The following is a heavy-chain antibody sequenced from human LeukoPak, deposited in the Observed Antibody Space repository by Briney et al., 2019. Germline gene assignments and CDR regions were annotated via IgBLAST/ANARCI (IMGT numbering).Heavy chain of an antibody. Sequence: SETLCLTCSVSGGSISSYYWSWIRQPPGKGLEWVGYIYYSGSTNYNPSLKSRVTISVDKSKNQFSLRLSSVTAADTAMYYCARDEYAYGGRTHPYFFYHWGQGTLVTVSS. CDR3: ARDEYAYGGRTHPYFFYH. J-gene: IGHJ4*02. CDR2: IYYSGST. V-gene: IGHV4-59*12. D-gene: IGHD3-16*01. CDR1: GGSISSYY.